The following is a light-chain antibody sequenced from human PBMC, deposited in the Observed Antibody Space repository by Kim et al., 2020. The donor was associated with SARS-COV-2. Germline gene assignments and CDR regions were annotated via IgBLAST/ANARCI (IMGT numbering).Light chain of an antibody. V-gene: IGKV1-5*03. Sequence: IQMTQSSSTLSAFVGNRVTITCRASQSVDSWLAWYQQKPGRAPKLLIYQASKLASGVPSRFSGSGSGTDFTLTISNLQPDDSAIYYCKQYETYWTFGPGTKVDIK. CDR2: QAS. CDR1: QSVDSW. CDR3: KQYETYWT. J-gene: IGKJ1*01.